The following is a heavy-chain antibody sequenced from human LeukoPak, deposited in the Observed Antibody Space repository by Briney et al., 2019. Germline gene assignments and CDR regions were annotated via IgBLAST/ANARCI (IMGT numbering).Heavy chain of an antibody. CDR1: GFTFSSYA. D-gene: IGHD3-10*01. J-gene: IGHJ4*02. V-gene: IGHV3-23*01. Sequence: GGSLRLSCAASGFTFSSYAMSWVRQAPGKGLEWASAISGSGGSTYYADSVKGRFTISRDNSKNTLYLQMNSLRAEDTAVYYCAKAGGSGSYYVYDYWAREPWSPSPQ. CDR3: AKAGGSGSYYVYDY. CDR2: ISGSGGST.